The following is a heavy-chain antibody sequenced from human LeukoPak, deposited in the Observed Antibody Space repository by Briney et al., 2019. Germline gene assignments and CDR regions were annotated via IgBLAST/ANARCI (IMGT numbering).Heavy chain of an antibody. D-gene: IGHD3-3*01. Sequence: PGGSLRLSCAVSGFTVSSNYMSWVRQAPGKGLEWVSIIYSDGSTYYADSVKGRFTISRDNSKNTLYLQMNSLRAEDTAVYYCARSGYFDYWGQGTLVTVSS. CDR3: ARSGYFDY. CDR1: GFTVSSNY. J-gene: IGHJ4*02. CDR2: IYSDGST. V-gene: IGHV3-53*01.